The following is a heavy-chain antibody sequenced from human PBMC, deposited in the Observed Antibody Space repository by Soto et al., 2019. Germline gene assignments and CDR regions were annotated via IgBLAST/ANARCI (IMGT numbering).Heavy chain of an antibody. CDR2: INHSGSA. J-gene: IGHJ4*02. CDR1: GGSFSGYY. V-gene: IGHV4-34*01. Sequence: QVQLQQWGAGLLKPSETLSLTCAVYGGSFSGYYWSWIRQPPGEGLEWIGEINHSGSANYIPSLNSRVTTSVDTSKNQFSLKLSSVTAADTAVYYCASSMVRGVNATYWGQGTLVTVSS. D-gene: IGHD3-10*01. CDR3: ASSMVRGVNATY.